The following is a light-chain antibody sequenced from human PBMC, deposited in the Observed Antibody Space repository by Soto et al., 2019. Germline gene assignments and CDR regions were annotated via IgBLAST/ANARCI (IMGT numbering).Light chain of an antibody. V-gene: IGKV3-11*01. Sequence: EIVLTQSPATLSLSPGERATLSCRASQSVSTYLAWYQQKAGQAPRLLIYDASDRATGIPARFSGSGSGTDFTLTISSLEPEDSAVYYCQQRNNWPITFGQGTRLEIK. CDR1: QSVSTY. J-gene: IGKJ5*01. CDR2: DAS. CDR3: QQRNNWPIT.